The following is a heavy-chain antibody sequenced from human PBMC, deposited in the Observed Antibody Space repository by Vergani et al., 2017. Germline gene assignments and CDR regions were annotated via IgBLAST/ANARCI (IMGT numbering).Heavy chain of an antibody. D-gene: IGHD3-3*01. CDR3: ARDGTICGVVSHPFGGYFDY. Sequence: QVQLVESGGGVVQPGRSLRLSCAASGFTFSSYGMHWVRQAPGKGLEWVAVIWYDGSNKHYADSVKGRFTISRDNSKNTLYLQMNSLRAEDTAVYYCARDGTICGVVSHPFGGYFDYWGQGTLVTVSS. V-gene: IGHV3-33*01. J-gene: IGHJ4*02. CDR1: GFTFSSYG. CDR2: IWYDGSNK.